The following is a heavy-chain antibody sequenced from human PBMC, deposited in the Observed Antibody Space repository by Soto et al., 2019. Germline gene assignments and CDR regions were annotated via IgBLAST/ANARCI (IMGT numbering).Heavy chain of an antibody. J-gene: IGHJ5*02. CDR1: GFTFSSYS. D-gene: IGHD1-26*01. CDR3: ASEWDILNWFDP. CDR2: ISSSSSTI. V-gene: IGHV3-48*01. Sequence: EVQLVESGGGLVQPGGSLRLSCAASGFTFSSYSMNWVRQAPGKGLEWVSYISSSSSTIYYADSVKGRFTISRDNAKNSLYLQMNSLRAEDTAVSYCASEWDILNWFDPWGQGTLVTVSS.